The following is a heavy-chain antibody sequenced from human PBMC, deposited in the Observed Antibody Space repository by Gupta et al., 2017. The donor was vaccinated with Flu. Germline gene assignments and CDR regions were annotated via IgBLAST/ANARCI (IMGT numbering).Heavy chain of an antibody. CDR1: FPGYS. Sequence: FPGYSIHWVRQAPGQGLEWMGRITPNSGDTEYAQKFQGRVTMTRDTSISTVYMELNRLRSDDTAVYYCARVQGCSSPTCDTGGADDGGQGTLVTVSS. CDR3: ARVQGCSSPTCDTGGADD. D-gene: IGHD2-2*01. J-gene: IGHJ4*02. V-gene: IGHV1-2*06. CDR2: ITPNSGDT.